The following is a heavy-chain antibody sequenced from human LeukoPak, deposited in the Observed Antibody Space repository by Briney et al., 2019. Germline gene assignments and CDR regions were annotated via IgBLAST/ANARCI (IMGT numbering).Heavy chain of an antibody. CDR1: GFTFSIYA. V-gene: IGHV3-64D*06. J-gene: IGHJ3*02. Sequence: SGGSLRLSCSASGFTFSIYAMHWVRQAPGKGLEYLSGINNNGGTTNYADSVKGRFTISRDKFKNTLYLQMSSLRPEDTAVYYCVKTMVTFGGIIRADAFDIWGQGTMVTVSS. CDR3: VKTMVTFGGIIRADAFDI. D-gene: IGHD3-16*01. CDR2: INNNGGTT.